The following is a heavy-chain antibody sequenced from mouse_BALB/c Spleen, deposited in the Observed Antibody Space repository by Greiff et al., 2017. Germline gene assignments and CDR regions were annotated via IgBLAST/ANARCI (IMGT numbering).Heavy chain of an antibody. V-gene: IGHV5-6-3*01. CDR1: GFTFSSYG. CDR2: INSNGGST. D-gene: IGHD2-14*01. Sequence: DVKLVESGGGLVQPGGSLKLSCAASGFTFSSYGMSWVRQTPDKRLELVATINSNGGSTYYPDSAKGRFTISRDNAKNTLYLQMSSLKSEDTAMYYCAREERYATWYAMDYWGQGTSVTVSS. CDR3: AREERYATWYAMDY. J-gene: IGHJ4*01.